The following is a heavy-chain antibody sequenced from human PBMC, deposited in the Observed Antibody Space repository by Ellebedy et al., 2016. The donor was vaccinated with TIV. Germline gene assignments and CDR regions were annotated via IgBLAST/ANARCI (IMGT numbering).Heavy chain of an antibody. V-gene: IGHV3-7*01. CDR2: IKQDGSEK. CDR1: GFTFSSYW. J-gene: IGHJ4*02. Sequence: GESLKISXAASGFTFSSYWMSWVRQAPGKGLEWVANIKQDGSEKYYVDSAKGRFTISRDNAKNSLYLQMNSLRAEDTAVYYCAREGYQLPYSHYFDYWGQGTLVTVSS. D-gene: IGHD2-2*02. CDR3: AREGYQLPYSHYFDY.